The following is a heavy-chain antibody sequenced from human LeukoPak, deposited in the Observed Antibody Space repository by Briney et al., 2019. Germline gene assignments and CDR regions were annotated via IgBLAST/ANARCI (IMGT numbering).Heavy chain of an antibody. V-gene: IGHV3-48*03. CDR2: ISGSGSTI. Sequence: GGSLRLSCAASGFTFSSYEMNWVRQAPGKGLEWVSYISGSGSTIYYADSVKGRFTISRDNAKNSLYLQMNSLRAEDTAVYYCARSMVRGVIISFRYYGMDVWGKGTTVTVSS. D-gene: IGHD3-10*01. CDR3: ARSMVRGVIISFRYYGMDV. CDR1: GFTFSSYE. J-gene: IGHJ6*04.